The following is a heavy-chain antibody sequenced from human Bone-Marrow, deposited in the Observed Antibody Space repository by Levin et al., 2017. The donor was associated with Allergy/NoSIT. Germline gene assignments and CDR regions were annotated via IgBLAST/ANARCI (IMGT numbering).Heavy chain of an antibody. CDR1: GGSISSSSYY. CDR2: IYYSGST. V-gene: IGHV4-39*01. D-gene: IGHD3-16*02. Sequence: SETLSLTCTVSGGSISSSSYYWGWIRQPPGKGLEWIGSIYYSGSTYYNPSLKSRVTISVDTSKNQFSLKLSSVTAADTAVYYCARRLHYDYVWGSYRSKFDYWGQGTLVTVSS. CDR3: ARRLHYDYVWGSYRSKFDY. J-gene: IGHJ4*02.